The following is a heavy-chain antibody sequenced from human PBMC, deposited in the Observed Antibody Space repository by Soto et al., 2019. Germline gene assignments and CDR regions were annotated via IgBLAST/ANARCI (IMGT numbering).Heavy chain of an antibody. Sequence: PSETLSLTCTVCGGSISSCGYYWSWIRQHPGKGLEWIGYIYYSGSTYYNPSLKSRVTISVDTSKNQFSLKLSSVTAADTAVYYCARWDLYYILTSACGFDTWCQEALLTISS. CDR3: ARWDLYYILTSACGFDT. CDR1: GGSISSCGYY. D-gene: IGHD3-9*01. CDR2: IYYSGST. J-gene: IGHJ5*02. V-gene: IGHV4-31*03.